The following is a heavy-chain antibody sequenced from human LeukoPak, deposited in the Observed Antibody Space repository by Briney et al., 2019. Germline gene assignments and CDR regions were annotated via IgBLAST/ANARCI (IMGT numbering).Heavy chain of an antibody. D-gene: IGHD2/OR15-2a*01. CDR2: ISGSGGST. J-gene: IGHJ6*02. CDR1: GFTFSSYA. CDR3: AKGLSRLYYYYGMDV. Sequence: PGGSLRLSCAAFGFTFSSYAMSWVRQAPGKGLEWVSAISGSGGSTYYADSVKGRFTISRDNSKNTLYLQMNSLRAEDTAVYYCAKGLSRLYYYYGMDVWGQGTTVTVSS. V-gene: IGHV3-23*01.